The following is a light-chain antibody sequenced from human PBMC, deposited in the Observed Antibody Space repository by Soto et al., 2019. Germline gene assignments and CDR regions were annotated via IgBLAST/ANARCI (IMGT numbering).Light chain of an antibody. CDR2: GAF. V-gene: IGKV1-12*01. J-gene: IGKJ4*01. CDR3: HQANTLPLT. CDR1: RDIHTW. Sequence: DFQMTQSPSSVSASVGDRVTITCRASRDIHTWLAWYQQKPGKAPKLLIYGAFTLQSGVPSRFSGGGSGTDFILTISNLQPEDFATYYCHQANTLPLTFGGGTKVEI.